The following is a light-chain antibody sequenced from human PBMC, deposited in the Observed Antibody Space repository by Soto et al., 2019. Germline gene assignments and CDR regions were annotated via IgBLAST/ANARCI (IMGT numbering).Light chain of an antibody. V-gene: IGLV1-47*01. J-gene: IGLJ2*01. CDR1: SSKIGSSY. CDR2: RNN. CDR3: ASWDDTLDVV. Sequence: QSVLTQPPSASGTPGQTVTISCSGSSSKIGSSYVFWYQQLPGTAPKLLIYRNNQRPSGVPDRFSGSKSGTSASLAISGLPSVDEADYYCASWDDTLDVVFGGGTKLTVL.